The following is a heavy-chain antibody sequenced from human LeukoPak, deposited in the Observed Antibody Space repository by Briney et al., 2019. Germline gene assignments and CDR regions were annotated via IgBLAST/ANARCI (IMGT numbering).Heavy chain of an antibody. J-gene: IGHJ4*02. Sequence: GGSLRLSCAASGFTFSSYEMNWVRQAPGKGLEWVSYISSSGTTIYYADSVKGRFTIPRDNAKNSLYLQMNSLRAEDTAVYYCARPIAARDYWGQGTLVTVSS. D-gene: IGHD6-6*01. CDR2: ISSSGTTI. CDR1: GFTFSSYE. V-gene: IGHV3-48*03. CDR3: ARPIAARDY.